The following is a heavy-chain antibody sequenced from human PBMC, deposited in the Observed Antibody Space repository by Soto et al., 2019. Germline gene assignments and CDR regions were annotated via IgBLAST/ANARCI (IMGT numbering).Heavy chain of an antibody. CDR2: ISYDGSNK. Sequence: QVQLVESGGGVVQPGRSLRLSCAASGFTFSSYGMHWVRQAPGKGLEWVAVISYDGSNKYYADSVKGRFTISRDNFKNTLYLQKNSLRAEDTAVYYCAKDHRYYDFWSGQTSWGQGTLVTVSS. CDR1: GFTFSSYG. D-gene: IGHD3-3*01. J-gene: IGHJ5*02. V-gene: IGHV3-30*18. CDR3: AKDHRYYDFWSGQTS.